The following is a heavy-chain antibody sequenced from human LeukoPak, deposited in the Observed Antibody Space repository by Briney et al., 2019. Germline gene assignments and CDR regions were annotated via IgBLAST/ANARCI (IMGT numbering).Heavy chain of an antibody. CDR2: ISGSGDRT. CDR1: GFTFSNYG. V-gene: IGHV3-23*01. CDR3: AKDYSKTSYYGSGTYYRPNWFDP. D-gene: IGHD3-10*01. Sequence: PGGTLRLSCEASGFTFSNYGLSWVRQAPGKGRKWVAGISGSGDRTSYADSVKGRFTISRDNSKNTLYLQMNSLRPDDTAVYYCAKDYSKTSYYGSGTYYRPNWFDPWGQGTLVTVSS. J-gene: IGHJ5*02.